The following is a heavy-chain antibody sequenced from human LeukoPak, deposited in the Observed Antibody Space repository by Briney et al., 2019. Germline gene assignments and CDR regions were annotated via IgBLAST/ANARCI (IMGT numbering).Heavy chain of an antibody. CDR2: IYYSGST. CDR1: GGSISSGDYY. D-gene: IGHD3-22*01. J-gene: IGHJ3*01. CDR3: ARVTRYYYDSSDFIL. Sequence: SETLSLTCTVSGGSISSGDYYWSWIRQPPGKGLEWIGYIYYSGSTYYNPSLKSRVTISVDTSKNQFSLKLSSVTAADTAVYYCARVTRYYYDSSDFILWGQGTMVTVSS. V-gene: IGHV4-30-4*01.